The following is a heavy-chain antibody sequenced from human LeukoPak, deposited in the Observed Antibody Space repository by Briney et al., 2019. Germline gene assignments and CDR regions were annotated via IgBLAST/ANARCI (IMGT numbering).Heavy chain of an antibody. CDR3: ASSVAAALSP. V-gene: IGHV4-4*07. CDR1: GGSISSYY. CDR2: IYTSGST. D-gene: IGHD6-13*01. Sequence: SETLPLTCTVSGGSISSYYWSWIRQPAGKGLEWIGRIYTSGSTNCNPSLKSRVTMSVDTSKNQFSLKLSSVPAADTAVYYCASSVAAALSPWGQGTLVTVSS. J-gene: IGHJ5*02.